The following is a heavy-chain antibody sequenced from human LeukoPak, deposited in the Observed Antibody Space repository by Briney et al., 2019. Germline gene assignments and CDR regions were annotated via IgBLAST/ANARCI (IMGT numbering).Heavy chain of an antibody. J-gene: IGHJ6*02. CDR2: INTDESST. V-gene: IGHV3-74*01. Sequence: PGGSLRLSCAASRFTFSSYWMHWVRHAPGKGLVWVSRINTDESSTSYADSVKGRFSTSYADSVKGRFTISRDNSKNTLYLQMNSLRAEDTAVYYCAKDLARYQLLQPYYYYGMDVWGQGTTVTVSS. CDR1: RFTFSSYW. D-gene: IGHD2-2*01. CDR3: AKDLARYQLLQPYYYYGMDV.